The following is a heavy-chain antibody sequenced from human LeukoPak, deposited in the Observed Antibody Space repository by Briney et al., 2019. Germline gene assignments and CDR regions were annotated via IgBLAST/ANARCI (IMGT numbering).Heavy chain of an antibody. J-gene: IGHJ6*03. Sequence: PGGSLRLSCAASGFTFSSYAMSWVRQAPGKGLEWVANIKQGGREKYYVDSVKGRFTISRDNAKNSLYLQMNSLRAEDTAVYYCARDPQGYYMDVWGKGTTVTVSS. V-gene: IGHV3-7*01. CDR1: GFTFSSYA. CDR3: ARDPQGYYMDV. CDR2: IKQGGREK.